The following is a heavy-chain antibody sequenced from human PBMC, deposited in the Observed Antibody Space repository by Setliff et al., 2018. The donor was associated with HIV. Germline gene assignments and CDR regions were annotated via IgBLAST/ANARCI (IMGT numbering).Heavy chain of an antibody. CDR3: ARGQGVHFWVNDAFDI. CDR2: IIPIFETT. Sequence: SVKVSCKASGGTFGSYAISWVRQAPGQGLEWLGGIIPIFETTNYAQKFQGRVTITADKSTSTIYMELSSLRSDDTAVYYYARGQGVHFWVNDAFDIWGQGTMVTVS. CDR1: GGTFGSYA. V-gene: IGHV1-69*06. J-gene: IGHJ3*02. D-gene: IGHD3-10*01.